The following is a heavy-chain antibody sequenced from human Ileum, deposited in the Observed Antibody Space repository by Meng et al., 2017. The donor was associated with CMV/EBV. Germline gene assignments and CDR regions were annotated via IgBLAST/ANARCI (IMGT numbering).Heavy chain of an antibody. V-gene: IGHV3-66*03. Sequence: GGSLRLSCAASGFTVSSNYMSWVRQAPGKGLEWVSVIYSCGSTYYADSVKGRFTISRDNSKNTLYLQMNSLRAEDTAVYYCARVMHDFWSGYYYYYGMDVWGQGTTVTVSS. CDR3: ARVMHDFWSGYYYYYGMDV. CDR2: IYSCGST. D-gene: IGHD3-3*01. J-gene: IGHJ6*02. CDR1: GFTVSSNY.